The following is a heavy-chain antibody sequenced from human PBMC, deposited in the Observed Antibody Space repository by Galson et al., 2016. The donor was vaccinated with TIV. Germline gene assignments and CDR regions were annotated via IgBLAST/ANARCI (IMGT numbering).Heavy chain of an antibody. CDR3: AREGHYSSSAPGDYFDY. CDR2: MWFDGRNL. V-gene: IGHV3-33*01. J-gene: IGHJ4*02. D-gene: IGHD6-6*01. Sequence: SLRLSCAASGFTFSTYGMHWVRQAPGKGLEWVAFMWFDGRNLDYADSVKGRFTISRDNSKNTLYLQINSLSAEDTAVYYCAREGHYSSSAPGDYFDYWGQGTLVTVSS. CDR1: GFTFSTYG.